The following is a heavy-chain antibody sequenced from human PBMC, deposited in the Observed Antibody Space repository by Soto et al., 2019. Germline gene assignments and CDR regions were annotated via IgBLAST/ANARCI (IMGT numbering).Heavy chain of an antibody. Sequence: SETLSLTCTVSGGSISSGGYYWSWIRQHPGKGLEWIGYIYYSGSTYYNPSLKSRVTISVDTSKNQFSLKLSSVTAADTAVYYCARGISNYLDYWGQGTLVTVSS. V-gene: IGHV4-31*03. CDR2: IYYSGST. J-gene: IGHJ4*02. D-gene: IGHD4-4*01. CDR1: GGSISSGGYY. CDR3: ARGISNYLDY.